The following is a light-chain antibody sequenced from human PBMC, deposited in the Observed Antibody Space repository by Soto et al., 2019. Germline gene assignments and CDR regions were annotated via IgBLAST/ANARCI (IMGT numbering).Light chain of an antibody. J-gene: IGKJ1*01. CDR3: KQKNIYWWT. CDR1: QSISSW. V-gene: IGKV1-5*03. CDR2: KAS. Sequence: DIQMTQSPSTLSASVGDRVTITCRASQSISSWLAWYQQKPGKAPKLLIYKASSLESGVPSRFSGSGSGTESTSTISSRQPDDFAHNYCKQKNIYWWTFGQGTKVEIK.